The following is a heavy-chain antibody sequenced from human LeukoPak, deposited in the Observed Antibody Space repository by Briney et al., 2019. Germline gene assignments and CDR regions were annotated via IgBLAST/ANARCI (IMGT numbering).Heavy chain of an antibody. CDR2: ISAYNGNT. Sequence: ASVKVSCKASGYTFTSYGISWVRQAPGQGLEWMGWISAYNGNTNYGQKLQGRVTMTTDTSTSTAYMELSSLRSEDTAVYYCARALRYRTGYYMDVWGKGTTVTVSS. CDR3: ARALRYRTGYYMDV. V-gene: IGHV1-18*01. J-gene: IGHJ6*03. D-gene: IGHD2-15*01. CDR1: GYTFTSYG.